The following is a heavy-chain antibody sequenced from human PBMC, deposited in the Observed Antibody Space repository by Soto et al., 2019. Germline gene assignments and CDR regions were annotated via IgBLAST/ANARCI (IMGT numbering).Heavy chain of an antibody. CDR2: ISGGGEAT. CDR3: ARKVSGSTGRPDLWYFDL. CDR1: GFTFSGYA. Sequence: EVQLLDSGGGLVQPGGSLRLSCAASGFTFSGYALTWVRQAPGKALEWVSAISGGGEATSYADSVKGRFTISRDNSKNSLYLQMNTLRAEDTAVYYCARKVSGSTGRPDLWYFDLWGRGTLVTVSS. V-gene: IGHV3-23*01. J-gene: IGHJ2*01. D-gene: IGHD3-10*01.